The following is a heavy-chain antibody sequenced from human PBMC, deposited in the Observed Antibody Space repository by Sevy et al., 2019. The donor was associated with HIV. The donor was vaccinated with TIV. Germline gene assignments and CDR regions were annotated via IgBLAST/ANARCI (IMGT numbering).Heavy chain of an antibody. V-gene: IGHV1-2*02. J-gene: IGHJ4*02. Sequence: ASVKACCKASGYMFTGYYIDWVRQAPGRGLEWMGWIIPSSGDTNYGQRFLGRVTMTRDTSINIAYMELNSLTSDDTDVYYCTRSVYGSGTYLNDYWGQGTLVTVSS. CDR3: TRSVYGSGTYLNDY. CDR1: GYMFTGYY. D-gene: IGHD3-10*01. CDR2: IIPSSGDT.